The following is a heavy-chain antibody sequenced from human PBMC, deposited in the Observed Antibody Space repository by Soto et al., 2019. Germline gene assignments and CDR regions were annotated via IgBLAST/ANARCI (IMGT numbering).Heavy chain of an antibody. CDR2: INDSGST. D-gene: IGHD3-3*01. V-gene: IGHV4-34*01. CDR1: GGSFSGCY. CDR3: ARESDFWDDAYMRTFDI. Sequence: SETLSLTCAVYGGSFSGCYWSWIRQPPGKGLEWIGEINDSGSTNYNPSLKSRVTISLDTSKNQFSLNLTSVTAADTAVYYCARESDFWDDAYMRTFDIWGQGTKVTVSS. J-gene: IGHJ3*02.